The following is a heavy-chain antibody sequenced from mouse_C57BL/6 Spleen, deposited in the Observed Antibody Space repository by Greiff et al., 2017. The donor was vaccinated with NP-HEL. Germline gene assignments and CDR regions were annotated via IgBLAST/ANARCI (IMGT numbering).Heavy chain of an antibody. CDR3: ARKAQATDYAMDY. CDR2: INPNNGGT. J-gene: IGHJ4*01. D-gene: IGHD3-2*02. CDR1: GYTFTDYN. V-gene: IGHV1-22*01. Sequence: VQLQQSGPELVKPGASVKMSCKASGYTFTDYNMHWVKQSHGKSLEWIGYINPNNGGTSYNQKFKGKATLTVNKSSSTAYMELRSLTSEDSAVYYCARKAQATDYAMDYWGQGTSVTVSS.